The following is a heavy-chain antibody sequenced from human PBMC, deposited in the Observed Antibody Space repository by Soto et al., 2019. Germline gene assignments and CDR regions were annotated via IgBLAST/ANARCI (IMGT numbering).Heavy chain of an antibody. D-gene: IGHD4-17*01. Sequence: EVQLVESGGGLVQPGGSPRLSCAASGFTFSSYSMNWVRQAPGKGLEWVSYISSSSSTIYYADSVKGRFTISRDNAKNXQYLQMNSLRAEDTAVYYCAREPSLRSHYYYYGMDVWGQGTTVTVSS. J-gene: IGHJ6*02. CDR1: GFTFSSYS. CDR3: AREPSLRSHYYYYGMDV. V-gene: IGHV3-48*01. CDR2: ISSSSSTI.